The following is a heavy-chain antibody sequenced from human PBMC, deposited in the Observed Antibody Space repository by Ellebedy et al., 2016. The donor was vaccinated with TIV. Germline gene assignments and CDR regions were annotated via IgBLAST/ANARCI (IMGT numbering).Heavy chain of an antibody. J-gene: IGHJ4*02. CDR1: GGSITSEAYY. D-gene: IGHD3-10*01. Sequence: MPSETLSLTCTVSGGSITSEAYYWSWIRQYPGKGLEWIGFSDYSASNNYNASLKGRVEIAIDKSTNQFSLKLTSVTAADAAVYFCARGGSTVRQVIGYWGQGTLVTVSS. CDR3: ARGGSTVRQVIGY. V-gene: IGHV4-31*03. CDR2: SDYSASN.